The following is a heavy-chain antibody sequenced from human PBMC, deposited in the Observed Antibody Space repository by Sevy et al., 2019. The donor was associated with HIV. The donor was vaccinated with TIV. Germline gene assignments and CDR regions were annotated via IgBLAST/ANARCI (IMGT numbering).Heavy chain of an antibody. V-gene: IGHV3-23*01. D-gene: IGHD2-8*01. CDR2: LTFGCGKI. Sequence: GGSLRLSCAASGFTFSKYSMSWVRQPPGKGLEWVSTLTFGCGKINYADSVKGRFTISRDNSKNSVYLQMNNLRPEDTAVYYCAREGCTKPQDYWGQGTLVTVSS. CDR3: AREGCTKPQDY. J-gene: IGHJ4*02. CDR1: GFTFSKYS.